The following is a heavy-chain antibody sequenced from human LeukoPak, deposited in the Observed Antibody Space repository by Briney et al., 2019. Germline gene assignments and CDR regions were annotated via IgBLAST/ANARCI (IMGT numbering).Heavy chain of an antibody. CDR2: VSYHGGHK. CDR3: ARDRINMLVLGHDSGLDC. J-gene: IGHJ4*02. CDR1: GFSLNEYG. Sequence: GGSLRLSCVGSGFSLNEYGVHWVRQAPGKGLEWVAVVSYHGGHKYYADSVKGRFTISRDASSDTASLQMNSLRVEDTAVYYCARDRINMLVLGHDSGLDCWGQGTLVTVSS. D-gene: IGHD3-10*02. V-gene: IGHV3-30*03.